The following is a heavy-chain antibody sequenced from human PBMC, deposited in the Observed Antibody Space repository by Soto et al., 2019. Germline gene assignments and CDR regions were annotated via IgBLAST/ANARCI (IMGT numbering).Heavy chain of an antibody. CDR2: ISAYNGNT. Sequence: GASVKVSCKASGYSFTTYGISWVRQAHGQGLEWMGWISAYNGNTNYALKFQGRVTMTTDTSTSTAYMELRSLRSDDTAVYYCARSGDPVDYFYYYGMDVWGQGTTVTVSS. CDR3: ARSGDPVDYFYYYGMDV. J-gene: IGHJ6*02. CDR1: GYSFTTYG. D-gene: IGHD4-17*01. V-gene: IGHV1-18*01.